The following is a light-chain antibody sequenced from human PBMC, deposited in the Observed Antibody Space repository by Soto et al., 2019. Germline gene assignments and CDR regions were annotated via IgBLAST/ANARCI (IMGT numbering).Light chain of an antibody. V-gene: IGKV3-20*01. J-gene: IGKJ1*01. CDR2: GTS. Sequence: ELVLTQSPGTLSLSPGERSTLSCRASQSVSSSFVAWFQQKPGQAPRLLIYGTSSRPTGIPDRFSGSGSGTDFTLTINRLEPEDFAMYFCQQYESSPWTFGQGTTVDIK. CDR3: QQYESSPWT. CDR1: QSVSSSF.